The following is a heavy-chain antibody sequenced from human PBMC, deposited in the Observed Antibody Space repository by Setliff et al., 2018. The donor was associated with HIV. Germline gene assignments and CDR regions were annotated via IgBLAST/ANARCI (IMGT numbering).Heavy chain of an antibody. CDR1: GFTFSSNA. D-gene: IGHD2-15*01. CDR3: ASNFRSGYWYFDL. Sequence: PGGSLRLSCEASGFTFSSNAMSWVRQAPGKGLEWVSSISSSSSYIYYADSVKGRFTISRDNSKNRLDLQMGSLRAEDMAVYYCASNFRSGYWYFDLWGRGTLVTVSS. J-gene: IGHJ2*01. CDR2: ISSSSSYI. V-gene: IGHV3-21*01.